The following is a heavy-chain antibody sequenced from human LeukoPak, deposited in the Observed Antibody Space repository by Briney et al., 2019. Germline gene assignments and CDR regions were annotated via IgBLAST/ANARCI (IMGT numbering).Heavy chain of an antibody. CDR2: IYWDDDK. Sequence: SGPTLVKPAQTLTLTCTFSGFSLSTSGVGVGWIRQPPGKALEWLALIYWDDDKRYSPSLKSTLTITKDTSKNQVVLTMTNVDPVDTATYYCAHGPEYDYVWGSYRSNWFDPWGQGTLVTVSS. CDR1: GFSLSTSGVG. V-gene: IGHV2-5*02. CDR3: AHGPEYDYVWGSYRSNWFDP. J-gene: IGHJ5*02. D-gene: IGHD3-16*02.